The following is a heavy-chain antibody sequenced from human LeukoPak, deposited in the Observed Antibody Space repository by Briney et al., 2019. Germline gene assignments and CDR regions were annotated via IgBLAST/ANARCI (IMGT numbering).Heavy chain of an antibody. V-gene: IGHV4-4*07. CDR3: ARQNSGSYREFDY. Sequence: SETLSLTCTVSGGSISSYYWSWIRQPAGKGLEWIGRIYTSGSTNYSASLKSRVSMSVDTSKNQFSLKLSSVTAADTAVFYCARQNSGSYREFDYWGQGTLVTVSS. J-gene: IGHJ4*02. D-gene: IGHD1-26*01. CDR1: GGSISSYY. CDR2: IYTSGST.